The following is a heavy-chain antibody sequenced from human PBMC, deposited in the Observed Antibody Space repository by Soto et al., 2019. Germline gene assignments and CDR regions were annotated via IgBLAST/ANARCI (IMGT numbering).Heavy chain of an antibody. V-gene: IGHV3-11*05. CDR1: GFTFSDYY. J-gene: IGHJ4*02. CDR2: ISSSSSYT. D-gene: IGHD4-17*01. Sequence: GGSLRLSCAASGFTFSDYYMSWIRQAPGKGLEWVSYISSSSSYTNYADSVKGRFTISRDNAKNSLYLQMNSLRAEDTAVYYCARGPPYGRRPNYFDYWGQGTLVTVSS. CDR3: ARGPPYGRRPNYFDY.